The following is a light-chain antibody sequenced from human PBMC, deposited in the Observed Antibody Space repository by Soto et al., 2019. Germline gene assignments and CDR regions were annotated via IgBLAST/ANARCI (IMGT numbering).Light chain of an antibody. V-gene: IGKV3-11*01. CDR1: QSVSNV. Sequence: EIVLTQSPASLSLSPGERATLSCRASQSVSNVLAWYQQKPGQAPRLLISDASNRATGIPGRFSGSGSGTDFSLTISSLEPEDSAVFYCQQRSNWPWTFGQGTKVEIK. J-gene: IGKJ1*01. CDR3: QQRSNWPWT. CDR2: DAS.